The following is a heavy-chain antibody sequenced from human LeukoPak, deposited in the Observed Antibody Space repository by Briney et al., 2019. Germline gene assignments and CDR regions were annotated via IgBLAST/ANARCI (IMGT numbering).Heavy chain of an antibody. CDR2: IKQDGSEK. J-gene: IGHJ4*02. CDR3: ARDDYYSSDH. D-gene: IGHD6-13*01. Sequence: GGSLRLSCAASGFTFSRYWMSWVRQAPGKGPEWVANIKQDGSEKYYVDSVKGRFTIFRDNAKNSLYLQMNSLRAEDTAVYYCARDDYYSSDHWGQGTLVTVSS. V-gene: IGHV3-7*01. CDR1: GFTFSRYW.